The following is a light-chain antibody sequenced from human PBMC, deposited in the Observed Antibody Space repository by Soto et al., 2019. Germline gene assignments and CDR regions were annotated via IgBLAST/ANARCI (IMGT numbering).Light chain of an antibody. J-gene: IGLJ3*02. CDR1: SSDVGAYKY. CDR2: EVS. Sequence: QSALTHPPSASGSPGQSVTISCTGTSSDVGAYKYVSWYQQYPGKAPKLMIYEVSKRPSGVPDRFSGSKSGNTASLTVSGLQAEDEADYYCTSYVGSDIWVFGGGTQVTVL. CDR3: TSYVGSDIWV. V-gene: IGLV2-8*01.